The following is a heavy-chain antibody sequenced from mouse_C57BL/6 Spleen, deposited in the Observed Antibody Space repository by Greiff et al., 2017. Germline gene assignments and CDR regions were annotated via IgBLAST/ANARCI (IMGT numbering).Heavy chain of an antibody. CDR2: INPNNGGT. Sequence: VQLQQSGPELVKPGASVKIPCKASGYTFTDYNMDWVKQSHGKSLEWIGDINPNNGGTIYNQKFKGKATLTVDKSSSTAYMELRSLTSEDTAVYYCARSDLDYYGSSFDYWGQGTTLTVSS. J-gene: IGHJ2*01. CDR3: ARSDLDYYGSSFDY. CDR1: GYTFTDYN. D-gene: IGHD1-1*01. V-gene: IGHV1-18*01.